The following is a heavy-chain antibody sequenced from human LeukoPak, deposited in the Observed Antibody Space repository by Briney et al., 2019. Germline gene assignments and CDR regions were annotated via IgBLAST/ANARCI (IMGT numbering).Heavy chain of an antibody. CDR2: IYGDGST. D-gene: IGHD4-17*01. CDR1: GFTVSSNY. CDR3: ARTTVTPGSYDAFDI. Sequence: GGSLRLFCAASGFTVSSNYMSWVRQVSGKGLEWVSIIYGDGSTYYADSLKGRFTISRDNSKNTLYLQMNSLRAEDAAVYYCARTTVTPGSYDAFDIWGQGTMVTVSS. V-gene: IGHV3-53*01. J-gene: IGHJ3*02.